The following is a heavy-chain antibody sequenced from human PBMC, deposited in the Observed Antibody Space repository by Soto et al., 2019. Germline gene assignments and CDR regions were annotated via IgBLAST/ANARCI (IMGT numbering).Heavy chain of an antibody. D-gene: IGHD4-17*01. CDR3: AKSPAVLRTFDF. Sequence: EVQLLDSGGGLVQPGVSLRLPCAASGFIFSNYAMSWVRQAPGKGLEWVAIISSGGGTTYNVDSVKGRFIISRDNSKNTLYLQMSSLRAEDTALYYCAKSPAVLRTFDFWGQGTLVTVSS. CDR2: ISSGGGTT. J-gene: IGHJ4*02. V-gene: IGHV3-23*01. CDR1: GFIFSNYA.